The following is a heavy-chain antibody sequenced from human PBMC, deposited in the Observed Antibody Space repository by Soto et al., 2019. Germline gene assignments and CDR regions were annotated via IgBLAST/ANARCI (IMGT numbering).Heavy chain of an antibody. V-gene: IGHV4-31*03. CDR1: GGSISSGGYY. CDR2: IYYSGST. Sequence: QVQLQESGPGLVKPSQTLSLTCTVSGGSISSGGYYWSWIRQHPGKGLEWIGYIYYSGSTYYNPSLKRRVTISVYTSNNQFSLKLSSVTAADTAMYYCAKLRLYDILTGSYYYGMDVWGQGTTVTVSS. D-gene: IGHD3-9*01. J-gene: IGHJ6*02. CDR3: AKLRLYDILTGSYYYGMDV.